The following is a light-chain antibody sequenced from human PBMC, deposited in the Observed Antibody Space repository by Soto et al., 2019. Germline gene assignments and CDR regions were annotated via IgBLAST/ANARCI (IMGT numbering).Light chain of an antibody. J-gene: IGLJ2*01. CDR1: SSDIGANNY. CDR2: DVT. V-gene: IGLV2-14*03. Sequence: QSVLTQPASVSGSPGQSITISCTGTSSDIGANNYVSWYQQHPGKAPKLMIYDVTNRPSGVSNRFSGSKSGNTASLTVSGLQAGDEADYYCSSYTTSSTLFGGGTKLTVL. CDR3: SSYTTSSTL.